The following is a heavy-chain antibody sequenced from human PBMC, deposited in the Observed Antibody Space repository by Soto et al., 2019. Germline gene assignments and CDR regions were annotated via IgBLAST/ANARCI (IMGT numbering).Heavy chain of an antibody. J-gene: IGHJ4*02. Sequence: SETLSLTCTVSGGSISSSSYYWGWIRQPPGKGLEWIGSMDYSGSTYYNPSLKSRVTISVDTSKNQFSLKLSSVTAADTAVYYCARSDGRYWGQGTLVTVSS. V-gene: IGHV4-39*07. CDR3: ARSDGRY. CDR1: GGSISSSSYY. CDR2: MDYSGST.